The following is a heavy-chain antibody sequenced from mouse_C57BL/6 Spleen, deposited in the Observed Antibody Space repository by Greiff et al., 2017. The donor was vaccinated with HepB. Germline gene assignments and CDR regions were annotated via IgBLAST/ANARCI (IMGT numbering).Heavy chain of an antibody. CDR2: ISSGSSTI. CDR1: GFTFSDYG. Sequence: EVNLVESGGGLVKPGGSLKLSCAASGFTFSDYGMHWVRQAPEKGLEWVAYISSGSSTIYYADTVKGRFTISRDNAKNTLFLQMTSLRSEDTAMYYCVKGDWDVYFDVWGTGTTVTVSS. J-gene: IGHJ1*03. V-gene: IGHV5-17*01. D-gene: IGHD4-1*01. CDR3: VKGDWDVYFDV.